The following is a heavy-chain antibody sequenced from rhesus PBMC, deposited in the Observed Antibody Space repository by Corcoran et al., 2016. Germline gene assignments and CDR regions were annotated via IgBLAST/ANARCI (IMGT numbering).Heavy chain of an antibody. J-gene: IGHJ4*01. CDR3: ARGKGFFDY. V-gene: IGHV4-73*01. CDR1: GGSISGYYY. D-gene: IGHD4-17*01. Sequence: QVQLQQWGEGLVKPSETLSLTCAVYGGSISGYYYWSWIRQPPGKGLEWIGYIYGNSASTNYNPSLKNRVTISKDTSKNQFSLKLSSVTAADTAVYYCARGKGFFDYWGQGVLVTVSS. CDR2: IYGNSAST.